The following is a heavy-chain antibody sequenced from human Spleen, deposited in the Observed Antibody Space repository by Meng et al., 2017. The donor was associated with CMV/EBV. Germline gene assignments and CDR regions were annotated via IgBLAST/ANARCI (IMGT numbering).Heavy chain of an antibody. V-gene: IGHV1-2*02. D-gene: IGHD3-22*01. CDR1: GYTFTSYG. CDR2: ISPYSGGT. Sequence: ASVKVSCKASGYTFTSYGISWVRQAPGQGLEWMGWISPYSGGTNYAQKFQGRVTMTRDTSISTTYMELSRLTSDDTAVYYCARDRTDYYDTTFYYPNWFDPWGQGTPVTVSS. J-gene: IGHJ5*02. CDR3: ARDRTDYYDTTFYYPNWFDP.